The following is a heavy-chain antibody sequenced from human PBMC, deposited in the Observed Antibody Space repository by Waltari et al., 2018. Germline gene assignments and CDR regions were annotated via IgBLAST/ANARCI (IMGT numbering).Heavy chain of an antibody. J-gene: IGHJ4*02. Sequence: EVQLLESGGGLVQAGGSLRLSCAASGFTFRTYVMNWVRQAPGKGLEWVSSISDGGCIINYADSVKGRFTISRDNSKNTVYLQMKSLRAEDTAVYYCARVSGVDYWGQGTLVTISS. V-gene: IGHV3-23*01. CDR3: ARVSGVDY. D-gene: IGHD7-27*01. CDR2: ISDGGCII. CDR1: GFTFRTYV.